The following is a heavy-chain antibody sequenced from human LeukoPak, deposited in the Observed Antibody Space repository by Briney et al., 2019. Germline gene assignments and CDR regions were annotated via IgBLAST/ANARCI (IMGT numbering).Heavy chain of an antibody. V-gene: IGHV1-69*13. CDR3: ARGSASNWPVDY. J-gene: IGHJ4*02. CDR1: GGSFSSYA. CDR2: IVPVFGTP. Sequence: GASVKVSCKASGGSFSSYAISWVRQAPGLGLEWMGGIVPVFGTPNYAQKFQGRLTIIADDSSSTAYMELRSLTSDDTAVYYCARGSASNWPVDYWGQGTLVTVS. D-gene: IGHD6-13*01.